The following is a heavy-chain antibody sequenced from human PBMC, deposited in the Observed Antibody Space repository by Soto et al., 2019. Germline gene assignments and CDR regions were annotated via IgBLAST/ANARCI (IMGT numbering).Heavy chain of an antibody. D-gene: IGHD6-13*01. Sequence: EVQLEESGGDLVQPGGSLRLSCAASGFTLSAYWMTWVRQAPGKGLEWVANINRDGSKKSYLDSVRGRFTISRDNVGNSLSLQMDSLRADDTALYYCARDVSPGSSSVYLDAFEIWGQGTMVTVSS. V-gene: IGHV3-7*05. CDR3: ARDVSPGSSSVYLDAFEI. CDR1: GFTLSAYW. J-gene: IGHJ3*02. CDR2: INRDGSKK.